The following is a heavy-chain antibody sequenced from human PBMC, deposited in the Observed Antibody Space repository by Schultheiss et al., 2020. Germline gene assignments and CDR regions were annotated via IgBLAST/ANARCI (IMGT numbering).Heavy chain of an antibody. J-gene: IGHJ6*03. CDR2: ISSSSSYI. D-gene: IGHD1-1*01. Sequence: GESLKISCAASGFTFSSYSMNWVRQAPGKGLEWVSSISSSSSYIYYADSVKGRFTISRDNAKNSLYLQMNSLRAEDTAVYYCARGWTGTYYYYMDVWGKGTTVTVSS. CDR1: GFTFSSYS. V-gene: IGHV3-21*01. CDR3: ARGWTGTYYYYMDV.